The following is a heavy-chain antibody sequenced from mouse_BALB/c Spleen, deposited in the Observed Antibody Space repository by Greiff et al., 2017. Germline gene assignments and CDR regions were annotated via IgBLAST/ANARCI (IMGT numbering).Heavy chain of an antibody. Sequence: VQLVESAAELARPGASVKMSCKASGYTFTSYTMHWVKQRPGQGLEWIGYINPSSGYTEYNQKFKDKTTLTADKSSSPAYMQLSSLTSEDSAVYYCAVRPSWFAYWGQGTLVTVSA. V-gene: IGHV1-4*02. J-gene: IGHJ3*01. D-gene: IGHD1-2*01. CDR2: INPSSGYT. CDR1: GYTFTSYT. CDR3: AVRPSWFAY.